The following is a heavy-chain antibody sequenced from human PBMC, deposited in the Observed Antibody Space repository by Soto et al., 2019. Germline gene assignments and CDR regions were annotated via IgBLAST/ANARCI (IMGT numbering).Heavy chain of an antibody. CDR2: ISGSGSSV. J-gene: IGHJ6*02. D-gene: IGHD2-21*01. Sequence: EVQLSESGGGLVRPGGSLRLSCAASGFTFSHYVLSWVRQAPGGGLEWVSSISGSGSSVYLADSVRGRFAMSRDLSTNTVSLRMNSLTVEDTAIYYCAKVRASYLSASYFYYGLEVWGQGTTVTVSS. V-gene: IGHV3-23*01. CDR3: AKVRASYLSASYFYYGLEV. CDR1: GFTFSHYV.